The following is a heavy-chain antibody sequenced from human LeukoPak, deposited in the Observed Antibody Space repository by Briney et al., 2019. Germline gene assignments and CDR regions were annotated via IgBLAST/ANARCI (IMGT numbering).Heavy chain of an antibody. J-gene: IGHJ3*02. CDR1: GGAISRGGYS. Sequence: PSATLSLPRGASGGAISRGGYSLSLIRRPPGKGLGWIGDIYHSGSTYYNPSLKSRVTISVDRSKNQFSLKLSSVTAADTAVYYCARGHYCTNGVCADAFDIWGQGTMVTVSS. D-gene: IGHD2-8*01. CDR3: ARGHYCTNGVCADAFDI. CDR2: IYHSGST. V-gene: IGHV4-30-2*01.